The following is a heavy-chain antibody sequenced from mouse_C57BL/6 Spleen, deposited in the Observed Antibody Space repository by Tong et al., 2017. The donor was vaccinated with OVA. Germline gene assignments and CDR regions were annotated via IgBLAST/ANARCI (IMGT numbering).Heavy chain of an antibody. CDR1: GYAFSSSW. D-gene: IGHD2-1*01. CDR3: ARSYGKYFDY. Sequence: VQLQQSGPELVKPGASVKISCKASGYAFSSSWMNWVKQRPGQGLEWIGRIYPGDGDTNYNGKFKGKATLTADKSSSTAYMQLSSLTSVDSAVYYCARSYGKYFDYWGQGTPLTVSS. CDR2: IYPGDGDT. V-gene: IGHV1-82*01. J-gene: IGHJ2*01.